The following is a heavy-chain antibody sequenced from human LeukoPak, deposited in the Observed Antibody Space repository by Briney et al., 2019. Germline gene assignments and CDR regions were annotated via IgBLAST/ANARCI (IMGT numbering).Heavy chain of an antibody. Sequence: VASVKVSCKASGYTFTSYYMHWVRQAPGQGLEWMGIINPSGGSTSYAQKFQGRVTMTRDTSTSTVYMELSSLRSEDTALYYCARDPKDDTSGYYYFDYWGQGTLVTVSS. J-gene: IGHJ4*02. V-gene: IGHV1-46*01. CDR3: ARDPKDDTSGYYYFDY. CDR2: INPSGGST. D-gene: IGHD3-22*01. CDR1: GYTFTSYY.